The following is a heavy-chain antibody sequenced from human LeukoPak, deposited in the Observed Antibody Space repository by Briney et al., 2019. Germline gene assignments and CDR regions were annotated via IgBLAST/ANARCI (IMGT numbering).Heavy chain of an antibody. D-gene: IGHD2-21*02. Sequence: ASVKVSCKASGYSFTAYYMHWVRQAPGQGLEWMGWINPNSGGTNYAQKFQGRVTMTRDTSITTAYMEMNSLRAEDTALYYCAKVSVVTATYWYFDLWGRGTLVTVSS. V-gene: IGHV1-2*02. J-gene: IGHJ2*01. CDR2: INPNSGGT. CDR3: AKVSVVTATYWYFDL. CDR1: GYSFTAYY.